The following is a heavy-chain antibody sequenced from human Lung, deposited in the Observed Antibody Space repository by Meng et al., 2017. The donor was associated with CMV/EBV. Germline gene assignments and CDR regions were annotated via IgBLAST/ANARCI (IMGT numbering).Heavy chain of an antibody. CDR3: ARGDSSAYYLFDY. Sequence: GESLKISCAASGFTFDDYGMSWVRQAPGKGLEWVSGINWSGGSTGYADSVKGRFTISRDNAKNSLYLQMNSLRAEDTALYHCARGDSSAYYLFDYWGQGTLVTVSS. CDR1: GFTFDDYG. J-gene: IGHJ4*02. CDR2: INWSGGST. V-gene: IGHV3-20*01. D-gene: IGHD3-22*01.